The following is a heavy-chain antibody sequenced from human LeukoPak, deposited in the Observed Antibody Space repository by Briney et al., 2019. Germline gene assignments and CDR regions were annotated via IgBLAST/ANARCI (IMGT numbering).Heavy chain of an antibody. CDR1: GGSMSSLY. J-gene: IGHJ3*02. Sequence: SETLSLTCTVSGGSMSSLYWSWIRQSPGKGLEWMGAIYYSGGTNYNPSLKSRGTISVDTSKNQLFLELSSGGAADTAAYYCVVNSTTHTFDIGGQGTMVTVSS. CDR3: VVNSTTHTFDI. CDR2: IYYSGGT. D-gene: IGHD1-1*01. V-gene: IGHV4-59*08.